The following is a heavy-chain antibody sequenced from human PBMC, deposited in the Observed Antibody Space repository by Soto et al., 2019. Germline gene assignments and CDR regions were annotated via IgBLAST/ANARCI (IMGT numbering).Heavy chain of an antibody. CDR3: ARGDREDIAVVIGVRPGEYGVDV. J-gene: IGHJ6*02. CDR1: GFTFSNYA. V-gene: IGHV3-30-3*01. D-gene: IGHD2-15*01. CDR2: ISYDGGNK. Sequence: GALRLSCAASGFTFSNYAMHWVRQAPGKGLECVAVISYDGGNKFYRDYVKGRFTISRDNSKNTLYLQINSLRYEDTAVYYCARGDREDIAVVIGVRPGEYGVDVWGQGTTVTVSS.